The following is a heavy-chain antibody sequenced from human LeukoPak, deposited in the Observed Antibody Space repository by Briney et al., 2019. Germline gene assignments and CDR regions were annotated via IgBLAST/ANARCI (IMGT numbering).Heavy chain of an antibody. CDR1: GFTVSSNY. CDR3: ARDRADFWSGYYWFDP. D-gene: IGHD3-3*01. CDR2: IYSGGST. Sequence: GGSLRLSCAASGFTVSSNYMSWVRQAPGKGLEWVSVIYSGGSTYYADSVRGRFTISRDNSKNTLYLQMNSLRAEDTAVYYCARDRADFWSGYYWFDPWGQGTLVTVSS. J-gene: IGHJ5*02. V-gene: IGHV3-66*01.